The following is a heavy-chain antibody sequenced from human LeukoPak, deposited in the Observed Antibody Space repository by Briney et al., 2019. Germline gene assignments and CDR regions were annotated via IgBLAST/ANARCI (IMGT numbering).Heavy chain of an antibody. D-gene: IGHD6-19*01. CDR1: GFTFSSYA. Sequence: GGSLRLSCAASGFTFSSYAMSWVRQAPGKGLEWVSATSGSGGSTYYADSVKGRFTISRDNSKNTLYLQMNSLRAEDTAVYYCANLMQYSSGWYRDWGQGTLVTVSS. J-gene: IGHJ4*02. V-gene: IGHV3-23*01. CDR3: ANLMQYSSGWYRD. CDR2: TSGSGGST.